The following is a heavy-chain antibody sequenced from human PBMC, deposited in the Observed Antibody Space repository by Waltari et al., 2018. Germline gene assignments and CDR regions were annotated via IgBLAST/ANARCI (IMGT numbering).Heavy chain of an antibody. CDR3: APPRQWTFDS. D-gene: IGHD6-19*01. J-gene: IGHJ4*02. CDR2: IWHDGTNK. Sequence: VYLVESGGGLAQPGGSLRLSCAASGSSFSEFVMHWVRQAPGKGLESVAVIWHDGTNKYYADSVKGRFTVSRDNSKNTMYLQMNSLRVEDTAVYYCAPPRQWTFDSWGQGALVTVSS. V-gene: IGHV3-33*08. CDR1: GSSFSEFV.